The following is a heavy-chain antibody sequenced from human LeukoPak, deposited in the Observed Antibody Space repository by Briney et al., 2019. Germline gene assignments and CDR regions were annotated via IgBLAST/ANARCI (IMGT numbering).Heavy chain of an antibody. CDR2: IYTSGNT. CDR1: GGSISNYY. CDR3: ARGPNGRTLDY. J-gene: IGHJ4*02. D-gene: IGHD2-15*01. Sequence: PSETLSLTRTVSGGSISNYYWSWIRQPAGKGLEWIGRIYTSGNTNYNPSLKSRLTISLDKSKNQFSLKLNSVTAADTAVYYCARGPNGRTLDYWGQGTPVTVSS. V-gene: IGHV4-4*07.